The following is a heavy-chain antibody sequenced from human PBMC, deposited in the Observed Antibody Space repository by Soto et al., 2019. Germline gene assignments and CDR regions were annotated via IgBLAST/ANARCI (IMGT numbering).Heavy chain of an antibody. J-gene: IGHJ2*01. CDR3: ARLADGYCSGGSCYNWYFDL. V-gene: IGHV4-59*01. D-gene: IGHD2-15*01. CDR2: IYYSGIT. Sequence: QVQLQESGPGLVKPSETLSLTCTVSGGSISSYYWSWIRQPPGKGLAWIGYIYYSGITNYNPFLKRRITTSVDTSKNQFSLKLSSVTAADTAVYYCARLADGYCSGGSCYNWYFDLWGRGTLVTVSS. CDR1: GGSISSYY.